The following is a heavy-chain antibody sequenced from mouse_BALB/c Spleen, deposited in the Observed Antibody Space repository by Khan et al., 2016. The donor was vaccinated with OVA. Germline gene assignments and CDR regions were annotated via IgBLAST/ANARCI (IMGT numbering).Heavy chain of an antibody. Sequence: VQLQESGAELARPGASVKMSCKASGYTFTSYSMHWIKQRPGQGLEWIGNINPSNASTNYNQTFKDKATLTADNSSSTAYMQLSSLTSEDSAVYYCARDFLYFGSRGALDYWGQGTSVTVAS. CDR1: GYTFTSYS. CDR2: INPSNAST. CDR3: ARDFLYFGSRGALDY. V-gene: IGHV1-4*01. D-gene: IGHD1-1*01. J-gene: IGHJ4*01.